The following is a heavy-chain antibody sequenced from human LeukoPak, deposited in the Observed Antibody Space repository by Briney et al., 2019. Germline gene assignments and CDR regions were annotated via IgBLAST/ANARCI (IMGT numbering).Heavy chain of an antibody. CDR3: ARGGYCGGDCWGYYFDY. Sequence: GGSLRLSCAASGFTVSSNYMSWVRQAPGKGLEWVSVIYSGGSTYYADSVKGRFTISRDNSKNTLYLQMNSPRAEDTAVYYCARGGYCGGDCWGYYFDYWGQGTLVTVSS. V-gene: IGHV3-53*01. J-gene: IGHJ4*02. D-gene: IGHD2-21*02. CDR1: GFTVSSNY. CDR2: IYSGGST.